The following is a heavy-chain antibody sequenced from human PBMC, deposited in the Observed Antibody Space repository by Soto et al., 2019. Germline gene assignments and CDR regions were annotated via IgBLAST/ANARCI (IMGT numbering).Heavy chain of an antibody. Sequence: PSETLSLTCTVSGGSISSGGYYWSWIRQHPGKGLEWIGYIYYSGSTYYNPSLKSRVTISVDTSKNQFSLKLSSVTAADTAVYYCARGTQEWPIDYWGQGTLVTVSS. CDR3: ARGTQEWPIDY. J-gene: IGHJ4*02. CDR2: IYYSGST. CDR1: GGSISSGGYY. D-gene: IGHD3-3*01. V-gene: IGHV4-31*03.